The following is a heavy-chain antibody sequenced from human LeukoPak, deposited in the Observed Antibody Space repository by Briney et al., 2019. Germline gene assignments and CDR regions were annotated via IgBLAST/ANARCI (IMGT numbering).Heavy chain of an antibody. Sequence: GGSLRLSCAASGFTVSSNYMSWVRQAPGKGLEWVSGISGSGASTYYADSVKGRFTISRDNSKNTLYLQMNSLRAEDTAVYYCAKLHTMIVDFDYWGQGTLVTVSS. CDR3: AKLHTMIVDFDY. CDR1: GFTVSSNY. J-gene: IGHJ4*02. D-gene: IGHD3-22*01. V-gene: IGHV3-23*01. CDR2: ISGSGAST.